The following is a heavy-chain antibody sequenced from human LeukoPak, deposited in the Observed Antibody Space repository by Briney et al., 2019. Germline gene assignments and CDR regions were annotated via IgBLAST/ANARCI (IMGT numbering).Heavy chain of an antibody. V-gene: IGHV3-30*02. CDR2: IRYDGSNK. Sequence: GGSLRLSCAASGFTFSTYGMHWVRQAPGKGLEWVAFIRYDGSNKYYADSVKGRFTISRDNSKNTLYMQMNSLKAEDTAVCYCAKDPRRYCSSTSCSHNPFDIWGQGTMVTASS. J-gene: IGHJ3*02. D-gene: IGHD2-2*01. CDR3: AKDPRRYCSSTSCSHNPFDI. CDR1: GFTFSTYG.